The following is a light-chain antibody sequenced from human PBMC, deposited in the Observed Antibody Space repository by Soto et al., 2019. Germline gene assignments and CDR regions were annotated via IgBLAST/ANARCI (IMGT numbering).Light chain of an antibody. V-gene: IGKV3-15*01. CDR1: QLFSSN. CDR2: GSS. Sequence: EIVMTQSPATLSVSPGESVTLSCRASQLFSSNLAWYQRRPGQAPRLLIYGSSTRATGVTARFSGSASGTEFTLTISSLQSEDFAVYYCQQYNDWPRTFVQGTRLEIK. CDR3: QQYNDWPRT. J-gene: IGKJ5*01.